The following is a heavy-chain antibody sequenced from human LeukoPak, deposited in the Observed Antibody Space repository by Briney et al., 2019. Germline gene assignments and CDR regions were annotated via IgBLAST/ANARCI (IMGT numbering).Heavy chain of an antibody. Sequence: GASVTVSCTASGYTFTSYYMHWVRQAPGQGLEWMGVINPSGGSTSYAQKFQGRVTMTRDTSTSTVYMELSSLRSEDTAVYYCARVRVGSWYYFDYWGQGTLVTVSS. D-gene: IGHD6-13*01. CDR1: GYTFTSYY. J-gene: IGHJ4*02. CDR3: ARVRVGSWYYFDY. CDR2: INPSGGST. V-gene: IGHV1-46*01.